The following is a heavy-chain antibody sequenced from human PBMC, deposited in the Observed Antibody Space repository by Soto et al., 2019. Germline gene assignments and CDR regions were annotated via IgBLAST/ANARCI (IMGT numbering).Heavy chain of an antibody. J-gene: IGHJ2*01. CDR2: IYYSGST. D-gene: IGHD3-16*01. CDR3: ARAEPIEMAKIWGYFDL. CDR1: GGSISSGGYY. Sequence: QVQLQESGPGLVKPSQTLSLTCTVSGGSISSGGYYWSWIRQRPGKGLEWIGYIYYSGSTYYNPSLKSRVTISVDTSKNQFSLKLISVTAADTAVYYCARAEPIEMAKIWGYFDLWGRGTLVTVSS. V-gene: IGHV4-31*03.